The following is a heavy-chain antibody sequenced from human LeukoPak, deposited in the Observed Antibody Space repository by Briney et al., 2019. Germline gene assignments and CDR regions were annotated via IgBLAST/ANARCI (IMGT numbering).Heavy chain of an antibody. D-gene: IGHD2-2*01. V-gene: IGHV3-23*01. CDR3: AKARVVPAAISHYYGMDV. Sequence: GGSLRLSCAASGFTFSSYAMSWVRQAPGKGLEWVSAISGSGGSTYYADSVKGRFTISRDNSKNTLYLQMNSLRAEDTAVYYCAKARVVPAAISHYYGMDVWGQGTTVTVSS. CDR1: GFTFSSYA. J-gene: IGHJ6*02. CDR2: ISGSGGST.